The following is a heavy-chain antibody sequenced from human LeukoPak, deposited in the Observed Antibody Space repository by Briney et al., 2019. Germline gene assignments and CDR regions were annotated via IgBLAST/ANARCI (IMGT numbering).Heavy chain of an antibody. D-gene: IGHD3-10*01. CDR3: ARDLLLWFGEFRFDP. J-gene: IGHJ5*02. CDR1: GFTFSSYW. Sequence: GGSLRLSCAASGFTFSSYWMSWVRQAPGKGLEWVANIKQDGSEKYYVDSVKGRFIISRDNAKNSLYLKMNSLRAEDTAVYYCARDLLLWFGEFRFDPWGQGTLVTVSS. V-gene: IGHV3-7*03. CDR2: IKQDGSEK.